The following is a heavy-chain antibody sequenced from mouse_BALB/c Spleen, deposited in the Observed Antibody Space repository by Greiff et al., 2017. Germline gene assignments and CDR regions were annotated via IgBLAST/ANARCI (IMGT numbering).Heavy chain of an antibody. CDR2: ISYSGST. CDR1: GDSITSGY. D-gene: IGHD2-4*01. V-gene: IGHV3-8*02. CDR3: ARSTYDYDEKWFAY. Sequence: EVHLVESGPSLVKPSQTLSLTCSVTGDSITSGYWNWIRKFPGNKLEYMGYISYSGSTYYNPSLKSRISITRDTSKNQYYLQLNSVTTEDTATYYCARSTYDYDEKWFAYWGQGTLVTVSA. J-gene: IGHJ3*01.